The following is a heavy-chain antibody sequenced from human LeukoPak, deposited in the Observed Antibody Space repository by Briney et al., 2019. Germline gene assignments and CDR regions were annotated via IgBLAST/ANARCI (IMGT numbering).Heavy chain of an antibody. CDR1: GYTFTSYG. V-gene: IGHV1-18*01. J-gene: IGHJ4*02. CDR2: ISAYNGNT. Sequence: ASVKVSCKASGYTFTSYGISWVRQAPGQGLEWMGWISAYNGNTKYAQKLQGRVTMTTATSTSTTYLELRSLRSDDTAVYYCARVIDASSSWYADYWGQGTLVSVSS. CDR3: ARVIDASSSWYADY. D-gene: IGHD6-13*01.